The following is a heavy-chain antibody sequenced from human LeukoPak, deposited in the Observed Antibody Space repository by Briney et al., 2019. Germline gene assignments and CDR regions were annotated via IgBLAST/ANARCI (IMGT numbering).Heavy chain of an antibody. Sequence: PSETLSLTCSISGGSLNKFYWTWIRQTPGKGLEWIGCVYFSGRTTYNPSLKSRVTISVDTSKNQFSLKLSSMTAADTAVYYCAREGEYCSGGSCYYYYYYMDVWGKGTTVTISS. V-gene: IGHV4-4*08. CDR2: VYFSGRT. CDR1: GGSLNKFY. J-gene: IGHJ6*03. D-gene: IGHD2-15*01. CDR3: AREGEYCSGGSCYYYYYYMDV.